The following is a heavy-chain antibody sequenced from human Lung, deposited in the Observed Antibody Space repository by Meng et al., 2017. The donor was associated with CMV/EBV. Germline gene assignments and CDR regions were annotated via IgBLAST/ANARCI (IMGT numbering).Heavy chain of an antibody. CDR3: AKDYSFDY. D-gene: IGHD1-26*01. CDR1: GFTFSSYG. J-gene: IGHJ4*02. V-gene: IGHV3-30*02. CDR2: RRYDGSKK. Sequence: GGSXRLACAASGFTFSSYGKHWVRQAPGKGLGWVAFRRYDGSKKYYADSVKGRFTISRDNSKNTLYLQMNSLRAEDTAVYYCAKDYSFDYWGQGTLVTVSS.